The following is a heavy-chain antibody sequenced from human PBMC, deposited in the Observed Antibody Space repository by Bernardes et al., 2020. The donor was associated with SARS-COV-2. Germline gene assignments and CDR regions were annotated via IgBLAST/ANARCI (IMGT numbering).Heavy chain of an antibody. V-gene: IGHV3-23*01. Sequence: GGSLRLSCAASGFTFSSYAMNWVRQAPGKGLEWVSAISGSGGSTYYADSVKGRFTISRDNSKNTLYLQMNSLRAEDTAVYYCSKSYGSGSYFSSLYYYGMDVWGQGTTVTVSS. CDR2: ISGSGGST. D-gene: IGHD3-10*01. CDR3: SKSYGSGSYFSSLYYYGMDV. CDR1: GFTFSSYA. J-gene: IGHJ6*02.